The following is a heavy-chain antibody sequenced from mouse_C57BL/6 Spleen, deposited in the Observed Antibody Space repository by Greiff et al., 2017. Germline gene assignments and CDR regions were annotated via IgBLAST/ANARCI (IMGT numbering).Heavy chain of an antibody. V-gene: IGHV5-9-1*02. CDR1: GFTFSSYA. J-gene: IGHJ3*01. D-gene: IGHD4-1*01. CDR2: ISSGGDYI. CDR3: TRGNWAPGFAY. Sequence: EVQLVESGEGLAKPGGSLKLSCAASGFTFSSYAMSWVRQTPEKRLEWVAYISSGGDYIYYADTVKGRFTISRDNARNTLYLQMSSLKSEDTAMYYCTRGNWAPGFAYWGQGTLVTVSA.